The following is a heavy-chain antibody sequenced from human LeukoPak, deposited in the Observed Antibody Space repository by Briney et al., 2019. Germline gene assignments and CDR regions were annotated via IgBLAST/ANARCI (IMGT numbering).Heavy chain of an antibody. J-gene: IGHJ6*03. CDR1: GFTFTDAW. Sequence: GGSLRLSCAASGFTFTDAWMSWVRQAPGKGLVWVSHINGDGSDTNYVDSVKGRFTISRDNAKNSLYLQMSSLRAEDTALYYCARAGTESKWGLPRADYYYMDVWGKGTTVTVSS. CDR3: ARAGTESKWGLPRADYYYMDV. V-gene: IGHV3-74*01. CDR2: INGDGSDT. D-gene: IGHD7-27*01.